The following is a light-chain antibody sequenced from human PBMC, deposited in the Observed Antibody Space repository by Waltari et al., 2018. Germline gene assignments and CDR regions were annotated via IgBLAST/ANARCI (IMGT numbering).Light chain of an antibody. CDR1: ALPKQY. Sequence: SYELTQPPSVSVSPGQTARPTCSGDALPKQYAFRHQQKPGQAAVLVIEKDTERPLRPPDRISGSSAETTITLTISGVQAEDEADYYWQSADINNTGVFGGGTKLTVL. V-gene: IGLV3-25*03. CDR3: QSADINNTGV. J-gene: IGLJ3*02. CDR2: KDT.